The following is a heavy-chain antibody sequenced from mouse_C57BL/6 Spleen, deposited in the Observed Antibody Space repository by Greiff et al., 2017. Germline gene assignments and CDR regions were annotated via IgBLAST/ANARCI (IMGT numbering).Heavy chain of an antibody. CDR3: TTVYGGYYYAMDY. J-gene: IGHJ4*01. D-gene: IGHD2-3*01. V-gene: IGHV14-1*01. CDR2: IDPEDGDT. Sequence: VQLQQSGAELVRPGASVKLSCTASGFNIKDYYMHWVKQRPEQGLEWIGRIDPEDGDTEYAPKFQGKATMTADTSSNTAYLQLSSLTSEDTAVYYCTTVYGGYYYAMDYWGQGTSVTVSS. CDR1: GFNIKDYY.